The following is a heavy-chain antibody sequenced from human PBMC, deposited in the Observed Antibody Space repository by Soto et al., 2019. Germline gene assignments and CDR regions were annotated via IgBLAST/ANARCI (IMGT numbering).Heavy chain of an antibody. J-gene: IGHJ4*02. D-gene: IGHD6-25*01. CDR2: IKTVTDGGTT. V-gene: IGHV3-15*01. CDR3: MTHAVIYSRGH. Sequence: GGSLRLSCAASGFTFSNDWMNWVRQAPGKGLEWVARIKTVTDGGTTDYAAPVKGRFFISRDDSKSTLYLQMNSLKTEDTAIYYCMTHAVIYSRGHWGQGTLVTVSS. CDR1: GFTFSNDW.